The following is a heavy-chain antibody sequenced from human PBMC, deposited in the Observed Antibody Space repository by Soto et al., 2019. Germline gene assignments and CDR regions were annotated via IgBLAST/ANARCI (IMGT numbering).Heavy chain of an antibody. Sequence: GVSLRLSCAAAGFTFSSYAMSWVRQAPGKGLEWVSAISGSGGSTYYADSVKGRFTISRDNSKNTLYLQMNSLRAEDTAVYYCAKIAAAGTSPSWYFDYWGQGTLVTVSS. J-gene: IGHJ4*02. CDR1: GFTFSSYA. V-gene: IGHV3-23*01. D-gene: IGHD6-13*01. CDR3: AKIAAAGTSPSWYFDY. CDR2: ISGSGGST.